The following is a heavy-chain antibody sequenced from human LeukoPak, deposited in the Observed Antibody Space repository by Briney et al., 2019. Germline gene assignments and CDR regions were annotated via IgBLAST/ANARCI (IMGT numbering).Heavy chain of an antibody. D-gene: IGHD3-22*01. CDR3: ARDRKDDSSGYYLFDN. J-gene: IGHJ4*02. CDR2: IQQDGGEK. Sequence: GGSLRLSCAASGFTFSNYWMSWVRQAPGKGLEWVANIQQDGGEKYYVDSVKGRFPISRDNAENSLYLQMNSLRAEDTAVFSCARDRKDDSSGYYLFDNWGQGTLVTVSS. V-gene: IGHV3-7*01. CDR1: GFTFSNYW.